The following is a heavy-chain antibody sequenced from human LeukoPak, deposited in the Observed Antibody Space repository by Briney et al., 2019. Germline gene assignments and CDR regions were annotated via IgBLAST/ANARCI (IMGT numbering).Heavy chain of an antibody. CDR1: GDXISGYY. CDR3: ARYAYGGYYFDY. J-gene: IGHJ4*02. D-gene: IGHD3-16*01. Sequence: PSETLSLTCTVSGDXISGYYCAWIRQPPGKGLEWIAYIYYSGSTNYNPSLKSRVTISVDTSKNQFSLTLTSVTAADTAVYYCARYAYGGYYFDYWGQGTLVTVSS. CDR2: IYYSGST. V-gene: IGHV4-59*01.